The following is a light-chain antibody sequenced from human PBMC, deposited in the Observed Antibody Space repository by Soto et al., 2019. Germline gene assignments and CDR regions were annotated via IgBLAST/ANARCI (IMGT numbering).Light chain of an antibody. CDR2: DAS. CDR1: QSVSSY. J-gene: IGKJ5*01. V-gene: IGKV3-11*01. Sequence: EIRFTQAPTTPSFSPGERTTPSCRASQSVSSYLAWYQQKPGQAPRLLIYDASNRATGIPARFSGSGSGTDFTLTISSLEPEDFAVYYCQQRSNWPAFGQGTRLEIK. CDR3: QQRSNWPA.